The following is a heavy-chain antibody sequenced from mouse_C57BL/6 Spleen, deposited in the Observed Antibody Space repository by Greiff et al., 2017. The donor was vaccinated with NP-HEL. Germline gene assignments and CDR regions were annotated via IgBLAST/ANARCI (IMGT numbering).Heavy chain of an antibody. CDR1: GFTFSSYA. V-gene: IGHV5-9-1*02. D-gene: IGHD2-5*01. Sequence: EVQVVESGEGLVKPGGSLKLSCAASGFTFSSYAMSWVRQTPEKRLEWVAYISSGGDYIYYADTVKGRFTISRDNARNTLYLQMSSLKSEDTAMYYCTRDTLYSNWFAYWGQGTLVTVSA. CDR2: ISSGGDYI. CDR3: TRDTLYSNWFAY. J-gene: IGHJ3*01.